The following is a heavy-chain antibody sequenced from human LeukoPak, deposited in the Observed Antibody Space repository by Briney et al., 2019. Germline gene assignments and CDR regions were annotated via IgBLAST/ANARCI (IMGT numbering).Heavy chain of an antibody. J-gene: IGHJ4*02. CDR3: ARAVQWLPHYFDS. Sequence: GGSLRLSCAASGFTSSSYSMNWVRQAPGKGLEWGSYISSSSSTIYYADSMQGRFTISRDNSKNSLYLQMNSLRAEDTAVYYCARAVQWLPHYFDSWRQGPLVTVSS. CDR2: ISSSSSTI. V-gene: IGHV3-48*04. D-gene: IGHD6-19*01. CDR1: GFTSSSYS.